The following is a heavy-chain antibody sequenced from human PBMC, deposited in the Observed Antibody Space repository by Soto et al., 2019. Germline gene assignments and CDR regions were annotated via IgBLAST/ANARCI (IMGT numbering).Heavy chain of an antibody. CDR1: GYTFTNFG. J-gene: IGHJ4*02. V-gene: IGHV1-18*01. Sequence: QVQLVQSGAEVKKPGASVKVSCKASGYTFTNFGISWVRQAPGQGLEWMGWISAYNGNTNYAQKFQGRVTMTTDTTTRTAYMAVRSLGFDDTAVYYCARGVTPIDYWGQGTLVTVSS. D-gene: IGHD2-21*02. CDR3: ARGVTPIDY. CDR2: ISAYNGNT.